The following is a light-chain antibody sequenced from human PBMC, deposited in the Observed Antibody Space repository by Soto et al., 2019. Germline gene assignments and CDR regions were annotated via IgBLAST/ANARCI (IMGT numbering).Light chain of an antibody. Sequence: DIQMTQSPSSLSASVGDRVTITCRASQTIATFLNWYQQKPGQAPKLLIYTASSLQSGVPSRFSGSGSGTDFTLTINSLQPEDFATYYCQQSYSTLLTFGGGTKVEIK. CDR2: TAS. CDR3: QQSYSTLLT. CDR1: QTIATF. V-gene: IGKV1-39*01. J-gene: IGKJ4*01.